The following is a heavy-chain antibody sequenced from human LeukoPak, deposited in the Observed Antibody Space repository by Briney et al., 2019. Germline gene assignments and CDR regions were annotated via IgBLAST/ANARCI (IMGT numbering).Heavy chain of an antibody. Sequence: GASVKVSCKASGYTFTSYGISWVRQAPGQGLEWMGWTSAYNGNTNYAQKLQGRVTMTTDTSTSTAYMELRSLRSDDTAVYYCAREGGRGSSSKGAFDIWGQGTMVTVSS. V-gene: IGHV1-18*01. D-gene: IGHD6-13*01. CDR2: TSAYNGNT. CDR1: GYTFTSYG. J-gene: IGHJ3*02. CDR3: AREGGRGSSSKGAFDI.